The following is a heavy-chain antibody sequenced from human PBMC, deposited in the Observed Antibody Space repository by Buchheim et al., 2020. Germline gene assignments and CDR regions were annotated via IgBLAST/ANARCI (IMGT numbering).Heavy chain of an antibody. CDR3: ARATGFYCSSTSCYVDWFDP. CDR1: GGSISSGGYS. D-gene: IGHD2-2*01. Sequence: QLQLQESGSGLVKPSQTLSLTCAVSGGSISSGGYSWSWIRQPPGKGLEWIGYIYQSGSTYYNPSLKSRVTISVDRSKNLFSLKLSSVTAADTAVYYCARATGFYCSSTSCYVDWFDPWGQGTL. J-gene: IGHJ5*02. CDR2: IYQSGST. V-gene: IGHV4-30-2*01.